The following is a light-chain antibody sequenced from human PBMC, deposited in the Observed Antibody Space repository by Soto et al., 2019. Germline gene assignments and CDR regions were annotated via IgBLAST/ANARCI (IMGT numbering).Light chain of an antibody. V-gene: IGKV3D-15*01. CDR3: QQYDITPPNT. Sequence: EIVMTQSPATLSVSPGERATLSCRASQSVYTNLAWFQQKPGQAPRLLIYGASTRATGIPDRFSGSGSGTDFTLTISGLEPKDFALYYCQQYDITPPNTFGGGTKVDIK. CDR2: GAS. J-gene: IGKJ4*01. CDR1: QSVYTN.